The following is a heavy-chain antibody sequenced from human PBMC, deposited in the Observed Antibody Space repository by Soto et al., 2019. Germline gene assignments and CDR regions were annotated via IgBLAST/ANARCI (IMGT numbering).Heavy chain of an antibody. V-gene: IGHV4-34*01. CDR2: INHSGST. D-gene: IGHD2-2*01. CDR3: ARVLVRIRYQLLSNWFVP. Sequence: QVQLQQWGAGLLKPSETLSLTCAVYGGSFSGYYWSWIRQPPGKGLEWIGEINHSGSTNYNPSPKSRVTISVDTSKNQFSLKLSSVTAADTAVYYCARVLVRIRYQLLSNWFVPWGKGTLVTVSS. J-gene: IGHJ5*02. CDR1: GGSFSGYY.